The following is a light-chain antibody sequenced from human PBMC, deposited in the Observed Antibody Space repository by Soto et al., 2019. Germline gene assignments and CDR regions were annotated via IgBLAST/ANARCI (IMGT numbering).Light chain of an antibody. Sequence: EVMLTQSPGTLSLSPGERATLYCRASQSIFSNYLAWYQQKSGQAPRLLIYGASNRATGIPDRFSGSGSGTDFTLTISRLEPEDFAVYYCQQYGTSPRTFGQGTKVEFK. J-gene: IGKJ1*01. CDR1: QSIFSNY. CDR2: GAS. V-gene: IGKV3-20*01. CDR3: QQYGTSPRT.